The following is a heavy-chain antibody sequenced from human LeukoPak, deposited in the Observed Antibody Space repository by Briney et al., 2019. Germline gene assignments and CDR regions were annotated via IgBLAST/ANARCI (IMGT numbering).Heavy chain of an antibody. CDR2: VHHSGNT. V-gene: IGHV4-59*01. D-gene: IGHD6-13*01. CDR3: ARMIAAAGTEYFDL. Sequence: TSETLSLTCAVYGGSFSGYYWSWIRQPPGKGLEWIGYVHHSGNTNYNPSLKSRVTISVDTSKNQFSLKLSSVTAADTAVYYCARMIAAAGTEYFDLWGRGTLVTVSS. J-gene: IGHJ2*01. CDR1: GGSFSGYY.